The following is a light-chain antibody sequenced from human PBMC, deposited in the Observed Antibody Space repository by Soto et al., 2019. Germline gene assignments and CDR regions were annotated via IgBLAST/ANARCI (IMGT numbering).Light chain of an antibody. Sequence: EIVMTQSPATLSVSPGERATLSCRASQSVSRSYLAWYQQKAGQAPRLLIYGASSRATGIPDRFNGSASGTDFTLTIFSLQSEDSAVYYCQQYNDWPLTFGGGTKVDIK. CDR3: QQYNDWPLT. CDR1: QSVSRSY. J-gene: IGKJ4*01. CDR2: GAS. V-gene: IGKV3D-15*01.